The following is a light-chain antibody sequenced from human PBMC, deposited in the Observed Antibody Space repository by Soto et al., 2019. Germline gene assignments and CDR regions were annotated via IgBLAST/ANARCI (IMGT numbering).Light chain of an antibody. CDR2: LEGSGSY. CDR1: SGHSSYI. J-gene: IGLJ3*02. V-gene: IGLV4-60*02. CDR3: ETWDSNLWV. Sequence: QLVLTQSSSGSASLGSSVKLTCTLSSGHSSYIIAWHQQQPGKAPRYLMKLEGSGSYNKGSGVPDRFSGSSSGADRYLTISNLQFEDEADYYCETWDSNLWVFGGGTQLTFL.